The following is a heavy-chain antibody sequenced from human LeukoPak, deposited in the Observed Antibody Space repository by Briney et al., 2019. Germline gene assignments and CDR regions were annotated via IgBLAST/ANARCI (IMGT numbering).Heavy chain of an antibody. D-gene: IGHD6-6*01. CDR1: GFGFSDYW. CDR3: ARDHIAARPFDY. J-gene: IGHJ4*02. CDR2: ISIDGSYT. V-gene: IGHV3-74*01. Sequence: GGSLRLSCAASGFGFSDYWMHRVRQVPGRGPMWVSHISIDGSYTNYADSVKGRFTISRDNAKNTLYLEMNSLRAEDTAVYYCARDHIAARPFDYWGQGTLVTVSS.